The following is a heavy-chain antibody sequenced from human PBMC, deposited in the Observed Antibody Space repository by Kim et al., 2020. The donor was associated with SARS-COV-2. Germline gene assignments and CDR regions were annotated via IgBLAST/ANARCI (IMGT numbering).Heavy chain of an antibody. CDR3: AKHQTASCYTGLDY. Sequence: GDSVKGRDTTSGDKSRDTLFLQMNSLSAEDTAIYYCAKHQTASCYTGLDYWGQGTLVTVSS. J-gene: IGHJ4*02. D-gene: IGHD2-2*02. V-gene: IGHV3-23*02.